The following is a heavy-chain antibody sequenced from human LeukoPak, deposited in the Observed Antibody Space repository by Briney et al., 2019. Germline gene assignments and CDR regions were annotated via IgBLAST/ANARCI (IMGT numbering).Heavy chain of an antibody. D-gene: IGHD3-22*01. Sequence: RSQTLTLTCTFSGFSLSTSGMCVSWIRQPPRKALEWLARIDWDDDKYYSTSLKTRLTISKDTSKNQVVLTMTNMDPVDTATYYCARLRSSGYYYLFDYWGQGTLVTVSS. CDR1: GFSLSTSGMC. J-gene: IGHJ4*02. V-gene: IGHV2-70*11. CDR2: IDWDDDK. CDR3: ARLRSSGYYYLFDY.